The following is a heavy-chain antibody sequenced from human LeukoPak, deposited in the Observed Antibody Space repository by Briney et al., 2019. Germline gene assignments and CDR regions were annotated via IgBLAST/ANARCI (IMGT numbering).Heavy chain of an antibody. V-gene: IGHV4-34*01. CDR3: ARVSYAYYFDY. CDR2: INHSGST. J-gene: IGHJ4*02. Sequence: SETLYLTCAVYGGSFSGYYWSWIRQPPGKGLEWVGEINHSGSTNYNPSLKSRVTISVDTSKNQFSLKLSSVTAADTAVYYCARVSYAYYFDYWGQGTLVTVSS. D-gene: IGHD2-2*01. CDR1: GGSFSGYY.